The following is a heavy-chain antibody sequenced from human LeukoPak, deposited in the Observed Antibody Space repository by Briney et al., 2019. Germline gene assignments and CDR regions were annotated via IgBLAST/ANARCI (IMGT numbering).Heavy chain of an antibody. D-gene: IGHD2-15*01. CDR1: GGSIRSSSYY. J-gene: IGHJ5*02. CDR2: IYHSGRT. V-gene: IGHV4-39*07. Sequence: PSETLSLTCTVSGGSIRSSSYYWGWIRQPPGKGLEWIGNIYHSGRTYYNPSLKSRVTISVDTSKNQFSLKLTSVTAADTAVYYCARVLVVVSPTSMSPGWFDPWGQGTLVTVSS. CDR3: ARVLVVVSPTSMSPGWFDP.